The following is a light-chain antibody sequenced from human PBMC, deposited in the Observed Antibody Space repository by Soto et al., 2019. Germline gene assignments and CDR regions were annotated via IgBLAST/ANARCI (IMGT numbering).Light chain of an antibody. CDR1: QSISSW. V-gene: IGKV1-5*01. J-gene: IGKJ1*01. CDR2: GAS. Sequence: DIQMTQSPSTLSASVGDRVTITCRASQSISSWLAWYQQKPGKAPNLLIYGASSLQSAVPSSFSGSVSGTEFTLTMNSLQPDDFATYYCQQYNSDSGTFGQGTKVEIK. CDR3: QQYNSDSGT.